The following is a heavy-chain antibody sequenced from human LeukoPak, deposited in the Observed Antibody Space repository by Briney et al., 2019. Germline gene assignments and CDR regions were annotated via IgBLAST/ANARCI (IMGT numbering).Heavy chain of an antibody. Sequence: GGSLRLSCAASGFTVSSNYMSWVRQAPGKGLEWVSVIYSGGSTYYADSVKGRFTISRDNSKNTLYLQMNSLRAEDTAVYYCAKAWDIVVVPAAIRDFDYWGQGTLVTVSS. CDR3: AKAWDIVVVPAAIRDFDY. V-gene: IGHV3-53*01. J-gene: IGHJ4*02. D-gene: IGHD2-2*02. CDR2: IYSGGST. CDR1: GFTVSSNY.